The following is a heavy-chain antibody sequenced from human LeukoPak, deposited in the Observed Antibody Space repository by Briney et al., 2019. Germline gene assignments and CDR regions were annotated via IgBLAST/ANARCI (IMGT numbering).Heavy chain of an antibody. CDR3: ARVRGYSYGNYYYYYYMDV. CDR2: ISSSGSTI. J-gene: IGHJ6*03. D-gene: IGHD5-18*01. Sequence: GGSLRLSCAASGFTFSDYYMSWIRQAPGKGLEWVSYISSSGSTIYYADSVKGRFTISRDNAKNSLYLQMNSLRAEDTAVFYCARVRGYSYGNYYYYYYMDVWGKGTTVTISS. V-gene: IGHV3-11*01. CDR1: GFTFSDYY.